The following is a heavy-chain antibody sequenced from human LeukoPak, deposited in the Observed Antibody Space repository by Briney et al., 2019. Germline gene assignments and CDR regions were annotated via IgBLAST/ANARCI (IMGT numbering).Heavy chain of an antibody. V-gene: IGHV3-21*01. J-gene: IGHJ4*02. CDR3: ASGVNYFDY. CDR2: ISSRSSYI. D-gene: IGHD3-3*01. CDR1: GFTFSSYN. Sequence: GGSLRLSCAASGFTFSSYNMKWVRQAPGKGLEWVSSISSRSSYIFYADSVKGRFTISRDNSKKSLYLQMNSLRAEDTAVYYCASGVNYFDYWGQGTLVTVSS.